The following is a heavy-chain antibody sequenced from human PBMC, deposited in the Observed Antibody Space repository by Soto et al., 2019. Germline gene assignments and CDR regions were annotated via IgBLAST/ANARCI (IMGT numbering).Heavy chain of an antibody. D-gene: IGHD6-13*01. J-gene: IGHJ4*02. Sequence: QVQLVESGGGVVQPGRSLTIFCTASGFTFKHNAMHWIRRAPAKGLEWVADISYDGSTKNYADSVKGRFTISRDNSKNTLSLQMSDLKSEDTATYYCAREGIAESGPNYYDLWGQGTLVAVSS. CDR2: ISYDGSTK. V-gene: IGHV3-30-3*01. CDR3: AREGIAESGPNYYDL. CDR1: GFTFKHNA.